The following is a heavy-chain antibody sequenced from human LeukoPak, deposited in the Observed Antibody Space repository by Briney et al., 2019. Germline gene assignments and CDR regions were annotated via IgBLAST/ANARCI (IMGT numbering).Heavy chain of an antibody. CDR2: VSWNSGSI. CDR1: GFTFDDYA. V-gene: IGHV3-9*03. Sequence: GGSLRLSCAASGFTFDDYAMHWVRQAPGKGLEWVSGVSWNSGSIGYADSVRGRFTISRDNAKNSLYLQMNSLRAEDMALYYCAKAAYYYGSGSYYYFDYWGQGTLVTVSS. J-gene: IGHJ4*02. D-gene: IGHD3-10*01. CDR3: AKAAYYYGSGSYYYFDY.